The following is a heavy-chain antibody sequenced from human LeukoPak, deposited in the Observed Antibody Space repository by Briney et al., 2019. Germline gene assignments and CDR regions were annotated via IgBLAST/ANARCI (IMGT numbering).Heavy chain of an antibody. V-gene: IGHV4-59*08. D-gene: IGHD7-27*01. Sequence: SETLSLTCTVSGGSISSYYWSWIRQPPGKGLEWIGYIYYSGSTNYNPSLKSRVTISVDTSKSQFSLKLSSVTAADTAVYYCARRGNWGSDYWGQGTLVTVSS. CDR2: IYYSGST. CDR1: GGSISSYY. J-gene: IGHJ4*02. CDR3: ARRGNWGSDY.